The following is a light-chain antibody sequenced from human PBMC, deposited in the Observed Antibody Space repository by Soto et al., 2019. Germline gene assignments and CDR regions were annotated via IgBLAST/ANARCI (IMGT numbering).Light chain of an antibody. CDR2: GAS. CDR3: QQYGSSQWT. J-gene: IGKJ1*01. Sequence: IVLTQSTGCLSLSPGERATVSCSASQSFSSSYLAWYQQKPGQAPRLLIYGASTRATGIPDRFSGSGSGTDFTLTIGRLEPEDFAVYYCQQYGSSQWTFGQGTKVAIK. CDR1: QSFSSSY. V-gene: IGKV3-20*01.